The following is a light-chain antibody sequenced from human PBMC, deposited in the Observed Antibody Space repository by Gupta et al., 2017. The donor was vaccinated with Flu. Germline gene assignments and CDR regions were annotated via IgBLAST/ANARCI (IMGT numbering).Light chain of an antibody. V-gene: IGLV3-25*02. CDR1: TLATQY. CDR2: KDS. CDR3: QSADNSGTYV. J-gene: IGLJ1*01. Sequence: SYELTQPPSVSVSPGQTARITCSGETLATQYAYWYQQRSGQAPVVVILKDSERPLGIPGRFSGSSSGTTVTLTISDVQAEDEADYYCQSADNSGTYVFGSGTRLSVL.